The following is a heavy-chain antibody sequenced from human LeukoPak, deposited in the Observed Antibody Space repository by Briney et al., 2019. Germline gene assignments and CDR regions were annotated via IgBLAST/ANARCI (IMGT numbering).Heavy chain of an antibody. J-gene: IGHJ6*03. CDR3: AKGIYYYYYYMDV. CDR2: IRYDGSNK. Sequence: GGSLRLSCAASGFTFSSYSMHWVRQAPGKGLEWVAFIRYDGSNKYYADSVKGRFTISRDNPKNTLYLQMNSLRAEDTAVYYCAKGIYYYYYYMDVWGKGTTVTVSS. D-gene: IGHD2/OR15-2a*01. CDR1: GFTFSSYS. V-gene: IGHV3-30*02.